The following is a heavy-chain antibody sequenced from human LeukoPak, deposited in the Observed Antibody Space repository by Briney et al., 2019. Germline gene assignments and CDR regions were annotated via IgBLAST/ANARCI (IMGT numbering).Heavy chain of an antibody. Sequence: GGSLRLSCAASGFTFSNYAMSWVRQAPGKGLEWVSAISGSGGTTYYADSVKGRFTISRDNAKNSLYLQMNSLRAEDTAVYYCARDEAEDIVVVPAATDWGQGTLVTVSS. CDR2: ISGSGGTT. V-gene: IGHV3-23*01. CDR1: GFTFSNYA. D-gene: IGHD2-2*01. CDR3: ARDEAEDIVVVPAATD. J-gene: IGHJ4*02.